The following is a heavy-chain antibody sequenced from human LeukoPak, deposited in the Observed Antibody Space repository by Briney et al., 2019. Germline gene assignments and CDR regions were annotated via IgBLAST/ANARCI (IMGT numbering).Heavy chain of an antibody. V-gene: IGHV3-23*01. CDR3: AKEGADYYDSSGYPRGAFDI. J-gene: IGHJ3*02. D-gene: IGHD3-22*01. CDR2: ISGSGGST. Sequence: GGSLRLSCAASGFTVSSNYMSWVRQAPGKGLEWVSAISGSGGSTYYADSVKGRFTISRDNSKNTLYLQMNSLRAEDTAVYYCAKEGADYYDSSGYPRGAFDIWGQGTMVTVSS. CDR1: GFTVSSNY.